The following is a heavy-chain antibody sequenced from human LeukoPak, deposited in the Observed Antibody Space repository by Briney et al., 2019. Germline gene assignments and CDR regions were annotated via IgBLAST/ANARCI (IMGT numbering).Heavy chain of an antibody. J-gene: IGHJ4*02. Sequence: GGSLRLSCTASGFIFRDYVMSWVRQAPGKGPEWVAAIWRTGDWTHYVDSVKGRFTISRDNSKNTLYLQMNSLRVEDTATYYCARLFSDGSRTGWGQGTLVTVSS. CDR2: IWRTGDWT. CDR1: GFIFRDYV. CDR3: ARLFSDGSRTG. V-gene: IGHV3-23*05. D-gene: IGHD3-10*01.